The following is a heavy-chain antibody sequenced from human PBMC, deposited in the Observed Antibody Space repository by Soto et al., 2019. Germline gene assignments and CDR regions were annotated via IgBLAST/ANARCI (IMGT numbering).Heavy chain of an antibody. CDR3: AREDDYGYRYINYGLEV. V-gene: IGHV3-30-3*01. CDR1: GFTFNIYA. J-gene: IGHJ6*02. CDR2: ISFDGTKK. D-gene: IGHD4-17*01. Sequence: GWSLRLSCAASGFTFNIYALHWVRQAPGKGLEWVAFISFDGTKKYYSDSVKGRFTISRDNLKNTLYLQMNNLRVEDAALYFCAREDDYGYRYINYGLEVWGEGTTVTVSS.